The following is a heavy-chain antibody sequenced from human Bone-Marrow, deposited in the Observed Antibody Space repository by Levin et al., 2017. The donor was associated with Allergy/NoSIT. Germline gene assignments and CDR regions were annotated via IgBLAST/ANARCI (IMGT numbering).Heavy chain of an antibody. CDR3: AREGYSSGRAGTFDH. D-gene: IGHD3-22*01. CDR2: ISHDGST. CDR1: EFTVSGSI. J-gene: IGHJ4*02. V-gene: IGHV3-30-3*01. Sequence: TGGSLRLSCTASEFTVSGSIIHWVRQTPGTGLEWVGLISHDGSTMYAESVRGRFTISRDISKNTVYLQMNSLSTEDTAVYTCAREGYSSGRAGTFDHWVQGTLVTVSS.